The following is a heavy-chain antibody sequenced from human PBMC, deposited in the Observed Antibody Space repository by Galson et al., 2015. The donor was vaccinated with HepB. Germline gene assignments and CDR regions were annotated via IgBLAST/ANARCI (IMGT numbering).Heavy chain of an antibody. CDR3: AKCDYDFWSGYPYYYYGMDV. CDR1: GFTFSSYG. V-gene: IGHV3-30*18. CDR2: ISYDGSNK. D-gene: IGHD3-3*01. Sequence: SLRLSCAASGFTFSSYGMHWVRQAPGKGLEWVAVISYDGSNKYYADSVKGRFTISRDNSKNTLYLQMNSLRAEDTAVYYCAKCDYDFWSGYPYYYYGMDVWGQGTTVTVSS. J-gene: IGHJ6*02.